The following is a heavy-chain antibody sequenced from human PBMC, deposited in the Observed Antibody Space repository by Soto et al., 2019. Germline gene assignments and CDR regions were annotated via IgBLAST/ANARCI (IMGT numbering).Heavy chain of an antibody. CDR1: GGSMTTYY. D-gene: IGHD2-15*01. V-gene: IGHV4-59*01. CDR3: ARSYCRDGVRCNWFDP. J-gene: IGHJ5*02. Sequence: QVQLQESGPGLVKPSETLSLTCTVSGGSMTTYYWGWIRQPPGKGLAWIGYINYSGNTKYNSSLKSRVTISVDTSKNQFSLKLTSVTAADTAVYYCARSYCRDGVRCNWFDPWGQGTLVTVSS. CDR2: INYSGNT.